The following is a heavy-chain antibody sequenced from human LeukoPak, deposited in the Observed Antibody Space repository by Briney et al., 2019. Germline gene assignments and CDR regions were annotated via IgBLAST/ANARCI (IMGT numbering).Heavy chain of an antibody. CDR1: GFTFSSFA. D-gene: IGHD3-22*01. Sequence: GGSLRLSCAASGFTFSSFAMSWARQAPGKWLEWVSSISGSGGSTYYADSVKGRFTISRDNSKNTLYLQMNSLRAEDTAVYYCAKVFPYYDSSGRYFDYWGQGTLVTVSS. CDR3: AKVFPYYDSSGRYFDY. J-gene: IGHJ4*02. CDR2: ISGSGGST. V-gene: IGHV3-23*01.